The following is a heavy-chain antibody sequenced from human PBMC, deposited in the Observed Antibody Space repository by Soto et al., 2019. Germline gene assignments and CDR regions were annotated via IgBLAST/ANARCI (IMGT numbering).Heavy chain of an antibody. V-gene: IGHV1-18*04. D-gene: IGHD3-16*01. CDR2: IKPDNGDT. J-gene: IGHJ5*02. CDR3: ATSYVSGFDP. Sequence: QLQLVQSGAEVERPGASVRVSCKAYGYPFSKYGISWIRQAPGQGLEWMGWIKPDNGDTNYAQKLQGRVTMTTDTSSNTAYMELRSLRSDDTVVYYCATSYVSGFDPWGQGTLVSVSS. CDR1: GYPFSKYG.